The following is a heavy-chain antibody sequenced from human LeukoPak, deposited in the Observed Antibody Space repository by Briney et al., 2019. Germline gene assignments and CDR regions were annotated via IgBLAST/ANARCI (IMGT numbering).Heavy chain of an antibody. D-gene: IGHD2-15*01. CDR3: ARHCCSGPAKRVFDI. Sequence: SETLSLTCTVSGGSIISSDYHWGWVRQPPGRGLEWIGTISYSGNTDYNPSLRSRVTISVDTPNNQFSLRLGSVTAADTAVYHCARHCCSGPAKRVFDIWGQGTMVTVSS. V-gene: IGHV4-39*01. J-gene: IGHJ3*02. CDR2: ISYSGNT. CDR1: GGSIISSDYH.